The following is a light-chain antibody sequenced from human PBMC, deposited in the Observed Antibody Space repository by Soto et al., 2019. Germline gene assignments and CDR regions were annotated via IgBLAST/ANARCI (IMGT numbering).Light chain of an antibody. J-gene: IGKJ1*01. CDR1: QSILDRSKNKYY. V-gene: IGKV4-1*01. CDR3: QQYFTSPLT. CDR2: WAS. Sequence: DIVMTQSPDSLAVSLGERATFNCKSSQSILDRSKNKYYLAWYQQKSGQPPKLLIYWASLRESGVPDRFTGSGSGTDFTLNIRSLQDEDVGVYYCQQYFTSPLTFGQGT.